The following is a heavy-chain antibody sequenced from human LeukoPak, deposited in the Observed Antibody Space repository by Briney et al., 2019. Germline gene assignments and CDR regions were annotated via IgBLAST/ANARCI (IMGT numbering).Heavy chain of an antibody. Sequence: SETLSLTCAVYGGSFSGYYWSWIRQPLGKGLEWIGEINHSGSTNYNPSLKSRVTMSVDTSKNQFSLKLSSVTAADTAVYYCARSNYVWGSYRPRQSDAFDIWGQGTMVTVSS. CDR2: INHSGST. D-gene: IGHD3-16*02. CDR1: GGSFSGYY. J-gene: IGHJ3*02. CDR3: ARSNYVWGSYRPRQSDAFDI. V-gene: IGHV4-34*01.